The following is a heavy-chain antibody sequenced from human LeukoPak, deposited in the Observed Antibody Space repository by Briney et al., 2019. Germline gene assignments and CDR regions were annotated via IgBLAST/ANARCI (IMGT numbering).Heavy chain of an antibody. CDR3: ARSETTYYYDSSVYFYYYYGMDV. CDR2: IKQDGSEK. D-gene: IGHD3-22*01. Sequence: GGSLRLSCAASGFTFSNFWMTWVRQAPGKGLEWVANIKQDGSEKYYVDSVKGRFTISRDNAKNSLYLQMNSLRAEDTAVYYCARSETTYYYDSSVYFYYYYGMDVWGQGTTVTVSS. V-gene: IGHV3-7*01. J-gene: IGHJ6*02. CDR1: GFTFSNFW.